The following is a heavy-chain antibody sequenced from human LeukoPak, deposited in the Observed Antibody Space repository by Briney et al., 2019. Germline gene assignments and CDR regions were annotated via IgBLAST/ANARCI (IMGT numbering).Heavy chain of an antibody. Sequence: GGSLRLSCVASGFTYSDYYMSLIRQSPGKGLERVSYIDPSGDTIYYADSVKGRFTISRDNAKNSLYLRMNSLRAEDTAVYYCARYRGHSTTWPYFCDYWGQGTLVTVSS. D-gene: IGHD6-13*01. V-gene: IGHV3-11*04. CDR3: ARYRGHSTTWPYFCDY. J-gene: IGHJ4*02. CDR2: IDPSGDTI. CDR1: GFTYSDYY.